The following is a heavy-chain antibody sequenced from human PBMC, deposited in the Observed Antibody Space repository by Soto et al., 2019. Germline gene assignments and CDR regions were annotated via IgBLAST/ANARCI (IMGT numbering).Heavy chain of an antibody. D-gene: IGHD2-8*02. J-gene: IGHJ4*02. V-gene: IGHV3-30-3*01. CDR2: VSNDGSSR. CDR3: ARGYCTSSACHWNFDY. Sequence: GGSLRLSCEASGFTFIAYTLYWVRQAPGKGLEWVAIVSNDGSSRYYADSVKGRFTLSRDNSKNSLYLQMNSLRAEDTAVYYCARGYCTSSACHWNFDYWGQGTLVTVSS. CDR1: GFTFIAYT.